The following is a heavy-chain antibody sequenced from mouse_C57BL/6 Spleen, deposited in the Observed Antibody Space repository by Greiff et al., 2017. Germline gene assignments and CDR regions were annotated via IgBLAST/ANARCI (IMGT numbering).Heavy chain of an antibody. CDR1: GYTFTSYW. D-gene: IGHD3-3*01. V-gene: IGHV1-53*01. CDR2: INPSYGGT. J-gene: IGHJ3*01. CDR3: AGLRGFAY. Sequence: VQLQQPGTELVQPGASVKLSCKASGYTFTSYWMHWVQQRPGQGLEWIGNINPSYGGTNYNEKFKSKATLTVDKDSSTSYMQLSSLASEDSAVYYCAGLRGFAYWGQGTLVTVSA.